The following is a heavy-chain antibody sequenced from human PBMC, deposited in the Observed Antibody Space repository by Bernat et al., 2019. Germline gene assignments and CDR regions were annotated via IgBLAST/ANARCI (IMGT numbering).Heavy chain of an antibody. Sequence: QVQLQESGPGLVKPSETLSLTCAVSGYSISSGYYWGWIRQPPGKGLEWIGSIYHSGSTYYNPSLKSRVTISVDTSKNQFSLKLSYVTAADTAVYYCARDKGSSWYKKDNWFDPWGQGTLVTVSS. V-gene: IGHV4-38-2*02. CDR3: ARDKGSSWYKKDNWFDP. CDR2: IYHSGST. D-gene: IGHD6-13*01. J-gene: IGHJ5*02. CDR1: GYSISSGYY.